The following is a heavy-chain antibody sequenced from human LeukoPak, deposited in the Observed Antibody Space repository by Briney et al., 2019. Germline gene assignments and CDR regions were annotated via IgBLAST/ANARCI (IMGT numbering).Heavy chain of an antibody. D-gene: IGHD3-3*01. CDR2: ISAYNGNT. Sequence: GASVKVSCKASGYTFTSYGISWVRQAPGQGLEWMGWISAYNGNTNYVQKLQGRVTMTTDKSTSTAYMELSSLRSEDTAVYYCARTRSITIFGVVRGTNYYYGMDVWGQGTTVTVSS. CDR1: GYTFTSYG. CDR3: ARTRSITIFGVVRGTNYYYGMDV. V-gene: IGHV1-18*01. J-gene: IGHJ6*02.